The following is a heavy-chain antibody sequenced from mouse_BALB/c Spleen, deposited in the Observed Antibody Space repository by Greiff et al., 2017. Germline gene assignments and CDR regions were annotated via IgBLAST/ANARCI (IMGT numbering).Heavy chain of an antibody. Sequence: DVMLVESGGGLVQPGGSRKLSCAASGFTFSSFGMHWVRQAPEKGLEWVAYISSGSSTIYYADTVKGRFTISRDNPKNTLFLQMTSLRSEDTAMYYCARDGNYDAMDYWGQGTSVTVSS. CDR3: ARDGNYDAMDY. CDR2: ISSGSSTI. D-gene: IGHD2-1*01. CDR1: GFTFSSFG. V-gene: IGHV5-17*02. J-gene: IGHJ4*01.